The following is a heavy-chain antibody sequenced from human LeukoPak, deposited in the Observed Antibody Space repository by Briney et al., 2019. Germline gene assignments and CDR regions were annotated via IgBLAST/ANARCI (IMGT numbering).Heavy chain of an antibody. Sequence: GGSLRLSCAASGFTFNSYSMTWVRQAPGKGLEWVSSISSSSSYIYYANSVKGRFTISRDNAKNSLYLQMNSLRAEDTAVYYCASLPTIFGVVPWFDPWGQGTLVTVSS. J-gene: IGHJ5*02. D-gene: IGHD3-3*01. CDR3: ASLPTIFGVVPWFDP. CDR2: ISSSSSYI. CDR1: GFTFNSYS. V-gene: IGHV3-21*01.